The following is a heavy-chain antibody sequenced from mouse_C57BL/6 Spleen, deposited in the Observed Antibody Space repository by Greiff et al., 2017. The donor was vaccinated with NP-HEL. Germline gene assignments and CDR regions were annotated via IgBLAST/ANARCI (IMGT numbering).Heavy chain of an antibody. CDR2: IYPEDGET. CDR1: GFTITDYY. Sequence: EVQLQQSGAELVKPGASVKLSCTASGFTITDYYMHWVKQRSEQGLEWIGRIYPEDGETKYDPKFKGKATITADTSSNPAYLQLSSLTSEDTAVYYCARFITTGVATPDYFDYWGQGTTLTVSS. D-gene: IGHD1-1*01. CDR3: ARFITTGVATPDYFDY. J-gene: IGHJ2*01. V-gene: IGHV14-2*01.